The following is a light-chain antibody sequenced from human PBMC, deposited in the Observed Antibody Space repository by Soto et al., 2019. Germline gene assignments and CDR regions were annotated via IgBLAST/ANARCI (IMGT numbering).Light chain of an antibody. CDR1: QSVSSN. CDR3: QQYNKWPRT. CDR2: GAS. Sequence: EIVMTQSPATLSVSPGERASLSCRASQSVSSNLAWYQQKPGQAPRLLIYGASTRATGLPARFSGSGSGTEVTLTISSLQSEDFAVYYCQQYNKWPRTFGQGTKVEIK. J-gene: IGKJ1*01. V-gene: IGKV3-15*01.